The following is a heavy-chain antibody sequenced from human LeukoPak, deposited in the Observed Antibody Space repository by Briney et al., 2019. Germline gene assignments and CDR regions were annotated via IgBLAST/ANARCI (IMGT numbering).Heavy chain of an antibody. CDR1: GFNFSNYA. V-gene: IGHV3-30*03. D-gene: IGHD3-22*01. Sequence: GGSLRLSCAVSGFNFSNYAMHWVRQAPGKGLEWVGIISDDGNNQYYGDSLKGRFTISRDNSKNTLFLQMNSLRPADTAVYYCARASYYDSSGYGPERAFDIWGQGTMVTVSS. CDR3: ARASYYDSSGYGPERAFDI. J-gene: IGHJ3*02. CDR2: ISDDGNNQ.